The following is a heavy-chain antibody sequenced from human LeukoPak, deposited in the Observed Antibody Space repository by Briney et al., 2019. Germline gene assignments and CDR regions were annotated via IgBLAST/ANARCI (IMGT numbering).Heavy chain of an antibody. Sequence: GGSLRLSCAASGFTFSSYEMNWVRQAPGKGLEWVSYISSSGSTIYYADPVKGRFTISRDNAKNSLYLQMNSLRAEDTAVYYCARGGGYCSGGSCYCYWGQGTLVTVSS. CDR2: ISSSGSTI. CDR3: ARGGGYCSGGSCYCY. D-gene: IGHD2-15*01. J-gene: IGHJ4*02. V-gene: IGHV3-48*03. CDR1: GFTFSSYE.